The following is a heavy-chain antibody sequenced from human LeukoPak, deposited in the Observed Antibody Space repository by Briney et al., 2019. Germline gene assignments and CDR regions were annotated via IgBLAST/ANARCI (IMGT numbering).Heavy chain of an antibody. CDR2: IIPILATA. J-gene: IGHJ5*02. CDR1: GGTFSTYA. Sequence: GASVKVSCKASGGTFSTYAISWVRQAPGQGLEWMGGIIPILATANYAQKFQGRVTITTDESTSTAYMELRSLRYEDTGVYYCAREEVDTAAGHGLDPWGQGTLVTVSS. CDR3: AREEVDTAAGHGLDP. D-gene: IGHD5-18*01. V-gene: IGHV1-69*05.